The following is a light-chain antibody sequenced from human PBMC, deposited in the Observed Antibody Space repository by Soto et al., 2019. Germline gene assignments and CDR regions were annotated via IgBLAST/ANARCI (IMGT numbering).Light chain of an antibody. CDR1: SSNIGAGYD. Sequence: QSVLTQPPSVSGAPGQRVTISCTGSSSNIGAGYDVHWYQHLPGTAPELLISGNSNRPSGVPDRFSGSKSGTSASLAITGLQAEDEADYYCQSYDNSLSGYVFGGGTKVTVL. J-gene: IGLJ3*02. CDR3: QSYDNSLSGYV. CDR2: GNS. V-gene: IGLV1-40*01.